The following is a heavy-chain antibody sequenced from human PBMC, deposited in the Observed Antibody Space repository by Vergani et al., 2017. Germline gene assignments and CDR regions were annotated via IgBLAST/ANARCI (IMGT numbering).Heavy chain of an antibody. J-gene: IGHJ3*02. Sequence: QVQLVQSGAEVKKPGASVKVSCKASGYTFTSYGISWVRQAPGQGLEWMGRIIPILGTANYAQKFQGRVTITADESTSTAYMELSSLRAEDTAVYYCAGIQLQAFDIWGQGTMVTVSS. D-gene: IGHD5-18*01. CDR3: AGIQLQAFDI. CDR1: GYTFTSYG. CDR2: IIPILGTA. V-gene: IGHV1-69*11.